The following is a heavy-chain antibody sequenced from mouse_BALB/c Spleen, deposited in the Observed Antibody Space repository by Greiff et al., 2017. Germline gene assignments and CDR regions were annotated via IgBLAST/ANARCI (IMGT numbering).Heavy chain of an antibody. J-gene: IGHJ2*01. Sequence: DVKLQESGPGLVKPSQSLSLTCTVTGYSITSDYAWNWIRQFPGNKLEWMGYISYSGSTSYNPSLKSRISITRDTSKNQFFLQLNSVTTEDTATYYCARSYDGYYYFDYWGQGTTLTVSS. CDR3: ARSYDGYYYFDY. CDR2: ISYSGST. V-gene: IGHV3-2*02. CDR1: GYSITSDYA. D-gene: IGHD2-3*01.